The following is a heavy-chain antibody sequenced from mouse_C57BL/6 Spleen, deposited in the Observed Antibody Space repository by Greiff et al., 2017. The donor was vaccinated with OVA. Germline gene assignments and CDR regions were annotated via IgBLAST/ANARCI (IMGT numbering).Heavy chain of an antibody. CDR1: GYTFTSYW. V-gene: IGHV1-52*01. J-gene: IGHJ2*01. D-gene: IGHD2-2*01. CDR3: AREVTTGRGYYFDY. CDR2: IDPSDSET. Sequence: VKLQQPGAELVRPGSSVKLSCKASGYTFTSYWMHWVKQRPIQGLEWIGNIDPSDSETHYNQKFKDKATLTVDKSSSTAYMQLSSLTSEDSAVYYCAREVTTGRGYYFDYWGQGTTLTVSS.